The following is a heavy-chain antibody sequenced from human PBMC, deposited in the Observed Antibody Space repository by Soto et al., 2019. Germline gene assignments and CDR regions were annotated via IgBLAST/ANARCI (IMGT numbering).Heavy chain of an antibody. CDR2: INHSGST. D-gene: IGHD5-18*01. Sequence: PSETLSLTCAVYGGSFSGYCWSWIRQPPGKGLEWIGEINHSGSTNYNPSLKSRVTISVDTSKNQFSLKLSSVTAADTAVYYCARGWGYSYGHYYYYYGMGVWGQGTTVTVSS. V-gene: IGHV4-34*01. CDR1: GGSFSGYC. CDR3: ARGWGYSYGHYYYYYGMGV. J-gene: IGHJ6*02.